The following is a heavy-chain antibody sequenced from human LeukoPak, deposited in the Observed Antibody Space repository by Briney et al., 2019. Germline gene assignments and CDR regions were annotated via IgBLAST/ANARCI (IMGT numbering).Heavy chain of an antibody. CDR1: GGSISSYY. D-gene: IGHD7-27*01. J-gene: IGHJ4*02. CDR3: ARGGRPGEYFDY. Sequence: ASETLSLTCTVSGGSISSYYWSWIRQPPGKGLEWIGYIYYSGSTNYNPSLKSRVTISVDTSKNQFSLKLSSVTAADTAVYYCARGGRPGEYFDYWGQETLVTVSS. CDR2: IYYSGST. V-gene: IGHV4-59*01.